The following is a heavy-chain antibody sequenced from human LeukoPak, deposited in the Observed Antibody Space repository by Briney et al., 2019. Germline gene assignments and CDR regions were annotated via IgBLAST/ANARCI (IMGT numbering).Heavy chain of an antibody. CDR2: IKQDGSEK. CDR1: GFTFSSYW. D-gene: IGHD3-10*01. J-gene: IGHJ4*02. Sequence: GGSLRLSCAASGFTFSSYWMSWVRQAPGKGLEWVANIKQDGSEKYYVDSVKGRFTISRDNAKNSLHLQMNSLRAEDTAVYYCARPQSSLWFGELSYYFDYWGQGTLVTVSS. V-gene: IGHV3-7*01. CDR3: ARPQSSLWFGELSYYFDY.